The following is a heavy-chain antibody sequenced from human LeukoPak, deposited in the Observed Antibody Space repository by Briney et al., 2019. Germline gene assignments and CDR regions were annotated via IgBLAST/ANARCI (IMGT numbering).Heavy chain of an antibody. Sequence: GGSLRLSCAASGFTLSSYAMSWVRQAPGKGLEWVSAISGSGGSTYYADSAKGRFTISRDNSKNTLYLQMNSLRAEDTAVYYCAKVGTSIAARRGRPYYFDYWGQGTLVTVSS. V-gene: IGHV3-23*01. CDR2: ISGSGGST. CDR1: GFTLSSYA. CDR3: AKVGTSIAARRGRPYYFDY. D-gene: IGHD6-6*01. J-gene: IGHJ4*02.